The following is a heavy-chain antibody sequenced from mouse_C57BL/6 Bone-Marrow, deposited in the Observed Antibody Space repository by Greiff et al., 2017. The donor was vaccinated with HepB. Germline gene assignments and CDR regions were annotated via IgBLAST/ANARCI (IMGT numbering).Heavy chain of an antibody. D-gene: IGHD1-2*01. J-gene: IGHJ1*03. CDR1: GFTFSDYG. Sequence: EVNVVESGGGLAKPGGSLKLSCAASGFTFSDYGMHWVRQAPEKGLEWVAYISSGSSTIYYADTVKGRFTISRDNAKNTLFLQMTSLRSEDTAMYYCATISYGPWYFDVWGTGTTVTVSS. CDR3: ATISYGPWYFDV. CDR2: ISSGSSTI. V-gene: IGHV5-17*01.